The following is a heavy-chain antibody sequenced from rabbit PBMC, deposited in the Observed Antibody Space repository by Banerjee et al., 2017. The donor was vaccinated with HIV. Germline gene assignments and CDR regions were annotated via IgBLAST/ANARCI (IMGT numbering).Heavy chain of an antibody. CDR3: ARGVYYSYGYRADAYDKFNL. Sequence: QPLEESGGDLVKPGASLTLTCAASGFSFSSSCWICWVRQAPGKGLEWIGCIYTGSGSADYASWAKGRFTISKTSSTTVTLQMTSLTAADTATYFCARGVYYSYGYRADAYDKFNLWGQGTL. D-gene: IGHD6-1*01. V-gene: IGHV1S40*01. CDR2: IYTGSGSA. J-gene: IGHJ4*01. CDR1: GFSFSSSCW.